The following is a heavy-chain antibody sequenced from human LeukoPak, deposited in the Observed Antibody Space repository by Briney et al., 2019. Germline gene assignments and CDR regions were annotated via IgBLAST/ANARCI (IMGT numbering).Heavy chain of an antibody. V-gene: IGHV3-21*01. D-gene: IGHD5-18*01. CDR2: IGGGGRYI. CDR1: GFSFSVYT. CDR3: ARGGYTYGPATLGALDI. J-gene: IGHJ3*02. Sequence: GGSLRLSCAASGFSFSVYTMNWVRQAPGKGLEWVSSIGGGGRYIYYADSMKGRFTISRDNAKNTLYLQMNSLRAEDTAVYYCARGGYTYGPATLGALDIWGPGTMVPVSS.